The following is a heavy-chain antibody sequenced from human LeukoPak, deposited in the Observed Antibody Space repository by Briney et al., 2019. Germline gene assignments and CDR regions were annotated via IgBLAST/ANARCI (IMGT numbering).Heavy chain of an antibody. Sequence: PGGSLRLSCAASGFTFSTYWMGWVRQAPGKGLEWVAKIKPDGSEKDHVDSVKGRFTISRDNAKNSLYLQLNSLRAEDTAVYYCARSRFYFDYWGQGILVTVSS. V-gene: IGHV3-7*01. J-gene: IGHJ4*02. CDR3: ARSRFYFDY. CDR2: IKPDGSEK. CDR1: GFTFSTYW.